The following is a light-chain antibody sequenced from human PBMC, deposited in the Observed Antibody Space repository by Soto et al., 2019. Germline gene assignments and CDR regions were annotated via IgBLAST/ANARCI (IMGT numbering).Light chain of an antibody. Sequence: EIVVTQSPDTLSLSPGEIATISCRASQTIGNNYLAWYQQKPGQAPRLLIYDASRRATGIPDRFTGSGSGADFALTISRLEPEDFAVYYCQQCAYSPRTFGQGTKV. CDR1: QTIGNNY. V-gene: IGKV3-20*01. CDR2: DAS. CDR3: QQCAYSPRT. J-gene: IGKJ1*01.